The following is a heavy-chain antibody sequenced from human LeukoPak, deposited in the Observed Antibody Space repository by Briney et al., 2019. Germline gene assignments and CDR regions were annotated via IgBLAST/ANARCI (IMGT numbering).Heavy chain of an antibody. V-gene: IGHV1-2*02. CDR2: INPNSGGT. Sequence: ASVKVSCKASGYTFTGYYMHWVRQAPGQGLEWMGWINPNSGGTNYAQKFQGRVTMTWDTSISTLYMELSGLTSGDTALYYCARSAYCGGDCYYYFDYWGQGTLVTVSS. CDR3: ARSAYCGGDCYYYFDY. CDR1: GYTFTGYY. J-gene: IGHJ4*02. D-gene: IGHD2-21*02.